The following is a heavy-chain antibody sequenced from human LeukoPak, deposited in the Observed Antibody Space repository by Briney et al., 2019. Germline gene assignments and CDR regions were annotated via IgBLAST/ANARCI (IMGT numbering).Heavy chain of an antibody. J-gene: IGHJ5*02. D-gene: IGHD3-22*01. Sequence: PGGSLRLSCAASGFTFSSYGMHWVRQAPGKGLEWVAFIQYDESNKYYADSVKGRFTISRDNSKNTLFLQMSNLRVDDTAIYYCAKALYDSPLAGDPWGQGTLVTVSS. CDR2: IQYDESNK. V-gene: IGHV3-30*02. CDR3: AKALYDSPLAGDP. CDR1: GFTFSSYG.